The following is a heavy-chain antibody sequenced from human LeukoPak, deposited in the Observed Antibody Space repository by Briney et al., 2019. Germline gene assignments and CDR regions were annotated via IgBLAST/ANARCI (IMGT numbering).Heavy chain of an antibody. CDR2: INEDGSNK. D-gene: IGHD6-19*01. Sequence: PGGSLRLSCAASGFSFSNHYMRWIRQAPGKELEWVANINEDGSNKWHLGSVKGRFTVSRDNARNALYLQMNSLRVEDTAVYYCTRVIVAVPGYFDYFDFWGQGALVTVSS. CDR3: TRVIVAVPGYFDYFDF. V-gene: IGHV3-7*01. J-gene: IGHJ4*02. CDR1: GFSFSNHY.